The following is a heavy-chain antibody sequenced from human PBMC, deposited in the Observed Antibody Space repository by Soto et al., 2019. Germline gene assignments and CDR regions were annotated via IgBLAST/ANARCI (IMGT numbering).Heavy chain of an antibody. V-gene: IGHV3-23*01. CDR2: ITGSGGST. CDR3: AKLRSGVGMVV. D-gene: IGHD3-10*01. Sequence: EVQLLQSGGGLVQPGGSLRLSSAVSGFTFSSYAFRWVRQATGKGLEWVSAITGSGGSTYYADSVKGRFTISKDDSKNKLSLQINSLGAEESSVYYFAKLRSGVGMVVWGQGTTVTGCS. J-gene: IGHJ6*01. CDR1: GFTFSSYA.